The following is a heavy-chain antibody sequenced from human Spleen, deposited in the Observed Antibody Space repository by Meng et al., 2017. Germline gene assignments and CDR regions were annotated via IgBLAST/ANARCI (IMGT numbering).Heavy chain of an antibody. CDR1: GGTFSSYA. V-gene: IGHV1-69*05. D-gene: IGHD2-15*01. CDR2: IIPIFGTA. J-gene: IGHJ4*02. Sequence: SVKVSCKASGGTFSSYAISWVRQTPGQGLEWMGGIIPIFGTANYAQKFQGRVTITTDESTSTAYMELSSLRADDTAVYYCARLTRWSYYFDYWGQGTLVTVSS. CDR3: ARLTRWSYYFDY.